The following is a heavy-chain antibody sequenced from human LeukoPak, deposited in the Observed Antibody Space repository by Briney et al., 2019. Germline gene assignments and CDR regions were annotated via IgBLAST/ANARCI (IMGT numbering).Heavy chain of an antibody. J-gene: IGHJ4*02. Sequence: ASVKVSCKASGYTFTSYGISWVRQAPGQGLEWMGWISAYNGNTNYAQKLQGRVTMTTDTSTSTAYMELRSLRSDDTAVYYCARGGRPFYCGGDCRVFDYWGQGTLVTISS. CDR2: ISAYNGNT. CDR1: GYTFTSYG. CDR3: ARGGRPFYCGGDCRVFDY. V-gene: IGHV1-18*01. D-gene: IGHD2-21*02.